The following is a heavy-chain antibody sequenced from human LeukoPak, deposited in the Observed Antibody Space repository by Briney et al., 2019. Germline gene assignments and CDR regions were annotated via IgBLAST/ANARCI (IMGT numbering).Heavy chain of an antibody. V-gene: IGHV3-7*04. D-gene: IGHD3-3*01. Sequence: GGSLRLSCAASGFTFSNHWMSWVRQAPGKGLEWVANIKQDGSEAYDGDSVKGRFTISRDNAKNSLYLQMNSLRAEDTAVYYCARVEWMGRMDYWGQGTLVTVSS. CDR1: GFTFSNHW. J-gene: IGHJ4*02. CDR2: IKQDGSEA. CDR3: ARVEWMGRMDY.